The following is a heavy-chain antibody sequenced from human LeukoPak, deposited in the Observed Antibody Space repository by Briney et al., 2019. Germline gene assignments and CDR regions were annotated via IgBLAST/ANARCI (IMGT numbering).Heavy chain of an antibody. Sequence: ASVKVSCKPSGYTFTGYYMHWVRQAPGQGLEWMGWINPNSGGTNYAQKFQGRVTMTRDMSISTAYMELSRLRSDDTAVYYCARGQDDILSGHDYWGQGTLVTVSS. CDR1: GYTFTGYY. D-gene: IGHD3-9*01. V-gene: IGHV1-2*02. J-gene: IGHJ4*02. CDR3: ARGQDDILSGHDY. CDR2: INPNSGGT.